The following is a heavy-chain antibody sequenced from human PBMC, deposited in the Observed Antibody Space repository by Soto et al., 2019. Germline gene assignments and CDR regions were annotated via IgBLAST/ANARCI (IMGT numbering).Heavy chain of an antibody. CDR1: GFTFSSYA. J-gene: IGHJ4*02. V-gene: IGHV3-30*18. CDR2: IPSDGNNQ. D-gene: IGHD4-17*01. CDR3: AKGTPVNGDYALDY. Sequence: GGSLRLSXAASGFTFSSYAIHWVRQAPGKGLEWVALIPSDGNNQYYADSVKGRFTISRDNSKDTVYLQMHSLRPEDTSVYFCAKGTPVNGDYALDYWGQGTLVTVSS.